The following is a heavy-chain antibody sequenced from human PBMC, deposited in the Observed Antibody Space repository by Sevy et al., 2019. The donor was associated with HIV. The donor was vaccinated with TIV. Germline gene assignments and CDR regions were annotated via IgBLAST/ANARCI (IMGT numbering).Heavy chain of an antibody. V-gene: IGHV3-21*01. CDR3: ARVRYFDWTDAFDI. CDR1: GFTFSSYS. Sequence: GESLKISCAASGFTFSSYSMNWVRQAPGKGLEWVSSISSSSSYIYYADSVKGRFTISRDNAKNSLYLQMNSLRAEDTAVYYCARVRYFDWTDAFDIWGQGTMVTVSS. CDR2: ISSSSSYI. J-gene: IGHJ3*02. D-gene: IGHD3-9*01.